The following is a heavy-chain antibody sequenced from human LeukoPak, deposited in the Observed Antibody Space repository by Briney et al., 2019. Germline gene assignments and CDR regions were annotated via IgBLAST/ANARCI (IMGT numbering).Heavy chain of an antibody. D-gene: IGHD3-22*01. CDR3: ARGSVSSGYHHYFDY. J-gene: IGHJ4*02. CDR1: GGSFSGYY. V-gene: IGHV4-34*01. Sequence: SETLSLTCAVYGGSFSGYYWSWIRQPPGKGLEWIGEINHSGSTNYNPSLKSRVTISVDTSKNRFSLKLSSVTAADTAVYYCARGSVSSGYHHYFDYWGQGTLVTVSS. CDR2: INHSGST.